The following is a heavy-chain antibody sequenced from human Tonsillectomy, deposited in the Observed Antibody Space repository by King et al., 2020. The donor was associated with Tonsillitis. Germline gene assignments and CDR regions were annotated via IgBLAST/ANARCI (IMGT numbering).Heavy chain of an antibody. CDR1: GLTLSTYG. Sequence: VQLVESGGGVVQPGRSLSLSCAASGLTLSTYGVHWVRQAPGKGLEWVAVVWSDGSSSFYAYSVKGRFPISRDNSKNTVFLQMNSLRAEDTALYYCERDSCSRTSCYIDYWGQGTLVTVSS. D-gene: IGHD2-2*02. CDR3: ERDSCSRTSCYIDY. V-gene: IGHV3-33*08. J-gene: IGHJ4*02. CDR2: VWSDGSSS.